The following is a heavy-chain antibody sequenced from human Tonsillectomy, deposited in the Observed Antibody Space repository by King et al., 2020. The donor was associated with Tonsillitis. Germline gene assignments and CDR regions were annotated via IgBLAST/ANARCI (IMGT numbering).Heavy chain of an antibody. Sequence: QLVQSGGGVVQSGTSLRLSCATSGITFKSYGMHWVRQAPGKGLEWVAVVWYDESQKYYADSVKGRFTISKDNSKNTLYLQMNSLSVEDTAVYYCATSNPGVAVYHWGQGTLVTVSS. V-gene: IGHV3-33*03. CDR1: GITFKSYG. CDR2: VWYDESQK. J-gene: IGHJ5*02. D-gene: IGHD3-10*01. CDR3: ATSNPGVAVYH.